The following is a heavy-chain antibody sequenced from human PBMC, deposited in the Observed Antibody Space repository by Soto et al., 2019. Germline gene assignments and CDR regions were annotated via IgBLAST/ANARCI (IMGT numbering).Heavy chain of an antibody. V-gene: IGHV3-7*01. J-gene: IGHJ4*02. CDR2: IKQDGSEK. D-gene: IGHD1-20*01. CDR1: GFTFSSYW. Sequence: EVQLVESGGGLVQPGGSLRLSCAASGFTFSSYWMSWVRQAPGKGLEWVANIKQDGSEKYYVDSVKGRFTISRDNAKNSLYLQMNSLRAEDTAVYYCARELYPYNWNYFDYWGQGTLVTVSS. CDR3: ARELYPYNWNYFDY.